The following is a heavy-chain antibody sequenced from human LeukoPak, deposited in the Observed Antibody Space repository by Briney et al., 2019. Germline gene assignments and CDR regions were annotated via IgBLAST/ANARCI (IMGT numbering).Heavy chain of an antibody. CDR1: GFTFSSYS. V-gene: IGHV3-21*01. Sequence: GGSLRLSCAASGFTFSSYSMNWVRQAPGKGLEWVSSISSSSSYICYADSVKGRFTISRDNAKNSLYLQMNSLRAEDTAVYYCARVYRVTMVRGPFDYWGQGTLVTVSS. J-gene: IGHJ4*02. CDR2: ISSSSSYI. CDR3: ARVYRVTMVRGPFDY. D-gene: IGHD3-10*01.